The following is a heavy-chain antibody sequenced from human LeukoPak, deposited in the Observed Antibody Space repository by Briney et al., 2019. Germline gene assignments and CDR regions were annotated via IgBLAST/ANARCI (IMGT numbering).Heavy chain of an antibody. D-gene: IGHD3-16*01. CDR1: GGTFSSYA. V-gene: IGHV1-69*06. CDR3: ARGGAFRPFDY. J-gene: IGHJ4*02. CDR2: IIPIFGTA. Sequence: SVKVSCKASGGTFSSYAISWVRQAPGQGLAWMGGIIPIFGTANYAQKFQGRVTITADKSTSTAYMELSSLRSEDTAVYYCARGGAFRPFDYWGQGTLVTVSS.